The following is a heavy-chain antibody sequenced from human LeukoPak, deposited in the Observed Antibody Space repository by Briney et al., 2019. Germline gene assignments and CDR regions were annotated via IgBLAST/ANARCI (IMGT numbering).Heavy chain of an antibody. CDR3: AKSATLRYYYMDV. V-gene: IGHV3-30*02. CDR2: IRNDGSNT. Sequence: PGGSLRLSCAASGIPFTTSDMHWVRQAPGKGLEWVAFIRNDGSNTYYADSVKGRFTISRDNSKNTLYLQMNSLRAEDTAVYYCAKSATLRYYYMDVWGKGTTVTVSS. J-gene: IGHJ6*03. CDR1: GIPFTTSD.